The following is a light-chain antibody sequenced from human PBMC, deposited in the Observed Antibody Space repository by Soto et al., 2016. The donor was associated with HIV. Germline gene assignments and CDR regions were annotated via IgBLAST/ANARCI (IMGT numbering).Light chain of an antibody. J-gene: IGKJ5*01. Sequence: DIQLTQSPSSLSASIGDRVSITCRASQDISNYLAWYQQKPGEVPKLLIFAAISLQSGVPSRFSGRGSGTQFTLTISSLQPEDFTTYYCQNYNNAPAEITFGQGTRLEIK. CDR1: QDISNY. V-gene: IGKV1-27*01. CDR2: AAI. CDR3: QNYNNAPAEIT.